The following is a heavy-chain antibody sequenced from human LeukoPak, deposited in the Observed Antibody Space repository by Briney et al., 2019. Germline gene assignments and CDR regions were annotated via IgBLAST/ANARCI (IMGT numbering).Heavy chain of an antibody. V-gene: IGHV1-46*01. CDR2: INPSGGST. CDR3: ARDGSVFAGGNNYYYYYMDV. CDR1: GYTFTSYY. D-gene: IGHD4-23*01. J-gene: IGHJ6*03. Sequence: ASVTVSCEASGYTFTSYYMHWVRQAPGQGLEWMGIINPSGGSTSYAQKFQGRVTMTRDTSTSTVYMELSSPRSEDTAVYYCARDGSVFAGGNNYYYYYMDVWGKGTTVTVSS.